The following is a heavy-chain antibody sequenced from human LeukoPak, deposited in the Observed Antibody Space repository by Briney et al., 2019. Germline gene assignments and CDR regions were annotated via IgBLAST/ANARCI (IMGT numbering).Heavy chain of an antibody. J-gene: IGHJ4*02. CDR2: IKQDGSVK. CDR3: ARFSRVEWSF. V-gene: IGHV3-7*01. D-gene: IGHD3-3*01. CDR1: GFTFINYW. Sequence: PGGSLRLSCAASGFTFINYWMSWVRQAPGKGVEWVANIKQDGSVKQYVDSIKGRFTISRDNAKNTLYLQMDSLRVEDTAVYYCARFSRVEWSFWGQGTLVTVSS.